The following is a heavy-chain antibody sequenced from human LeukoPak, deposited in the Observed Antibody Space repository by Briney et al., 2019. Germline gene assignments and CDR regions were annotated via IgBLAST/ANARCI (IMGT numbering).Heavy chain of an antibody. CDR1: GFTFSSYG. V-gene: IGHV1-18*01. CDR3: ARGGTIFLWGAYNWFDP. Sequence: GGSLRLSCAASGFTFSSYGISWVRQAPGQGLEWMGWISAYNGNTNYAQKLQGRVTMTTDTSTSTAYMELRSLRSDDTAVYYCARGGTIFLWGAYNWFDPWGQGTLVTVSS. D-gene: IGHD3-9*01. J-gene: IGHJ5*02. CDR2: ISAYNGNT.